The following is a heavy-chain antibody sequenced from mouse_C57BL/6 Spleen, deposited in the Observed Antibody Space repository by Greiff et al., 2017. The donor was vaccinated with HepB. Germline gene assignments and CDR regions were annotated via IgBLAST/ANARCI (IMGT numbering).Heavy chain of an antibody. V-gene: IGHV2-2*01. CDR1: GFSLTSYG. CDR3: ARNYYFDY. CDR2: IWSGGST. Sequence: QVHVKQSGPGLVQPSQSLSITCTVSGFSLTSYGVHWVRQSPGKGLEWLGVIWSGGSTDYNAAFISRLSISKDNSKSQVFFKMNSLQADDTAIYDCARNYYFDYWGQGTTLTVSS. J-gene: IGHJ2*01.